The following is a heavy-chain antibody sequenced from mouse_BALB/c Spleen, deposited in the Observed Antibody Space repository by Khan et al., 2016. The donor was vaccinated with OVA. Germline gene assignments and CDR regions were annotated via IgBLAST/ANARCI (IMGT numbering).Heavy chain of an antibody. D-gene: IGHD1-2*01. CDR1: GYSFTTYT. V-gene: IGHV1-4*02. CDR3: ESQRLRVDY. Sequence: QVQLQQSAAELARPGASVKMSCKASGYSFTTYTIHWVKQRPGQGLEWIGNINPSSGYIEYNQKFKDKTTFTADKSSSTAYMQLSSLTSEDSAVYYCESQRLRVDYWGQGTSVTVSS. J-gene: IGHJ4*01. CDR2: INPSSGYI.